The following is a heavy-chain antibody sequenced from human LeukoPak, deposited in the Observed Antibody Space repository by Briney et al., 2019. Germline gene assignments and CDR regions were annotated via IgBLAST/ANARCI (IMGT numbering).Heavy chain of an antibody. CDR3: AGRTVTPYYHDSSGFHLQY. J-gene: IGHJ1*01. CDR2: IYSGGNT. CDR1: GFTVSSNY. Sequence: GGSLRLSCAASGFTVSSNYMSWVRQAPGKGLQWVSVIYSGGNTYYADSVKGRFTISRDNSKNTLYLQMNSLRAEDTAVYYCAGRTVTPYYHDSSGFHLQYWGQGTLVTVSS. V-gene: IGHV3-53*01. D-gene: IGHD3-22*01.